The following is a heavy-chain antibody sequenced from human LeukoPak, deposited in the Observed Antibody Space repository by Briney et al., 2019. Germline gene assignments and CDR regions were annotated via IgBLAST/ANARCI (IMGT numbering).Heavy chain of an antibody. Sequence: GGSLRLSCAAFGFTFSRYSMNWVRQAPGKGLEWVSSISSSSSYIYYADSVKGRFTISRDNAKNSLYLQMNSLRAEDTAVYYCARDGLYDRDAFDIWGQGTMVTVSS. J-gene: IGHJ3*02. D-gene: IGHD3-22*01. CDR3: ARDGLYDRDAFDI. V-gene: IGHV3-21*01. CDR1: GFTFSRYS. CDR2: ISSSSSYI.